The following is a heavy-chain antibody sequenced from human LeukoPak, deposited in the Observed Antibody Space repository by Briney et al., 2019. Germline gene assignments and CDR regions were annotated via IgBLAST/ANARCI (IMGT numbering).Heavy chain of an antibody. CDR1: GGSISSYY. D-gene: IGHD5-18*01. Sequence: SETLSLTCTVSGGSISSYYWSWIRQPPGKGLEWIGYIHYSGSTNYNPSLKSRVTISVDTSKNQFSLKLTSVTAADTAVYYCARGAGYSYAWDYWGQGTLVTVSS. V-gene: IGHV4-59*01. CDR3: ARGAGYSYAWDY. CDR2: IHYSGST. J-gene: IGHJ4*02.